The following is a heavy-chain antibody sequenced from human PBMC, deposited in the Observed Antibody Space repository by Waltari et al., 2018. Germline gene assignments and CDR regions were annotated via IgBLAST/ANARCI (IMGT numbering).Heavy chain of an antibody. J-gene: IGHJ6*02. V-gene: IGHV1-3*01. CDR1: GYTFTSYA. CDR2: INAGNGNT. CDR3: ARDGVLGYGIYYYYYGMDV. Sequence: QVQLVQSGAEVKKPGASVKVSCKASGYTFTSYAMHWVRQAPGQRLEWMGWINAGNGNTKYSQKFQGRVTITRDTSASTAYMELSSLRSEDTAVYYCARDGVLGYGIYYYYYGMDVWGQGTTVTVSS. D-gene: IGHD5-12*01.